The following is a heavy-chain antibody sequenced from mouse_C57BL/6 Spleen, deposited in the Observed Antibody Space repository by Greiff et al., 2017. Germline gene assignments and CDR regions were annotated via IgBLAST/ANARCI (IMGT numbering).Heavy chain of an antibody. CDR1: GYTFTSYW. CDR3: ARWGGYYYGSRYYAMDY. J-gene: IGHJ4*01. D-gene: IGHD1-1*01. CDR2: NDPSDSYT. Sequence: QVQLQQPGAELVMPGASVKLSCKASGYTFTSYWMHWVKQRPGQGLEWIGENDPSDSYTNYNQKFKGKSTLTVDKSSSTAYMQLSSLTSEDSAVYYCARWGGYYYGSRYYAMDYWGQGTSVTVSA. V-gene: IGHV1-69*01.